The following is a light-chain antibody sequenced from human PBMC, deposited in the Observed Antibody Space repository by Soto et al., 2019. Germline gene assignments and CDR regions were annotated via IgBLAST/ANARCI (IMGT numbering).Light chain of an antibody. CDR2: GAS. Sequence: EIVMTQSPATLSVSPGERATLSCRASQSVSSNLAWYHQNPGQAPRLLIYGASTRVTGIPARFSGSGSGTEFTLTISSLQSEDFAVYYCQQYNNWPQGTFGQGTKVEIK. CDR3: QQYNNWPQGT. J-gene: IGKJ1*01. V-gene: IGKV3-15*01. CDR1: QSVSSN.